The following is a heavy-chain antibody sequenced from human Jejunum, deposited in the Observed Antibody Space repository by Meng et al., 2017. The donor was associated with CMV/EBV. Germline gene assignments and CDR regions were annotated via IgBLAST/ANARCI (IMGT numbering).Heavy chain of an antibody. D-gene: IGHD3/OR15-3a*01. CDR2: ISPYNGDT. V-gene: IGHV1-18*01. J-gene: IGHJ4*02. CDR1: GYSFTNYG. Sequence: QVQLVESGGEVKTPGDSVKVSCKASGYSFTNYGITWIRQAPGQGLEYMGWISPYNGDTNYGQNFQGRMTMTTDTSTTTAYMELRSLRSDDTALCYCTRDGLQYTEGSSYWGQGTLVTVSS. CDR3: TRDGLQYTEGSSY.